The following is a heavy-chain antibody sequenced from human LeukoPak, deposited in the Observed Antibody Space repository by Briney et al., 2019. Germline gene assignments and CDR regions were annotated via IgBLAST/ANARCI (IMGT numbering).Heavy chain of an antibody. CDR3: AREGSSGNFDY. CDR1: DDSINNASYY. J-gene: IGHJ4*02. Sequence: PSETLSLTCTVFDDSINNASYYWSWIRQHPGKGLEWIGYIYYSGSTYYNPSLKSRVTISVDTSKNQFSLKLSSVTAADTAVYYCAREGSSGNFDYWGQGTLVTVSS. CDR2: IYYSGST. D-gene: IGHD3-22*01. V-gene: IGHV4-31*03.